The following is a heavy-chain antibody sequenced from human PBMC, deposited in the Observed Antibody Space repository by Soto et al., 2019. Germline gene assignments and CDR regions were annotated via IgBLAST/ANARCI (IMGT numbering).Heavy chain of an antibody. CDR3: ARDGTGGYSGGWYVWAGGIDY. CDR1: GFTFSSYA. J-gene: IGHJ4*02. V-gene: IGHV3-30-3*01. Sequence: QVQLVESGGGVVQPGRSLRLSCAASGFTFSSYAMHWVRQAPGKGLEWVAVISYDGSNKYYADSVKGRFTISRDNSKNTLYLQMNSLRAEDTAVYYCARDGTGGYSGGWYVWAGGIDYWGQGTLVTVSS. D-gene: IGHD6-19*01. CDR2: ISYDGSNK.